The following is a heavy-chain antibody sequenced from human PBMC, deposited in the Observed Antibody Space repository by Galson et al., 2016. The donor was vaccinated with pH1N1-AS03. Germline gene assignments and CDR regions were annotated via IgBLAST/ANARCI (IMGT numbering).Heavy chain of an antibody. Sequence: SLRLSCAASGFTFRDYGFHWVRQAPGKGLEWVAVIWYDGSNKNYVDSVKGRFIVSRDNSNDTLYLQMNSLRDEDTAVYYCARDRPNYNVYLDHWGQGILVTVSS. CDR1: GFTFRDYG. CDR2: IWYDGSNK. J-gene: IGHJ4*02. CDR3: ARDRPNYNVYLDH. V-gene: IGHV3-33*01. D-gene: IGHD5-24*01.